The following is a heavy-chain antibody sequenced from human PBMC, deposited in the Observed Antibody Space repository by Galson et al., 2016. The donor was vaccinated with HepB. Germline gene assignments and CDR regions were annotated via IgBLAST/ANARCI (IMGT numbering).Heavy chain of an antibody. D-gene: IGHD2-2*01. Sequence: SVKVSCKASGYTFTTYGISWVRQAPGQGLEWMGWNSAYNGNTNYAQKLQGRVTKTTDTSTSTAYMELRSLRPDDTAVYYCARDPRKIRYQLLEIYYYYYAMDVWGQGTTVTVSS. CDR1: GYTFTTYG. V-gene: IGHV1-18*01. CDR2: NSAYNGNT. CDR3: ARDPRKIRYQLLEIYYYYYAMDV. J-gene: IGHJ6*02.